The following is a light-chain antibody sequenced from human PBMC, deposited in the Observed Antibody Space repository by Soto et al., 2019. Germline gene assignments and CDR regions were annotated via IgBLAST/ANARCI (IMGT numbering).Light chain of an antibody. J-gene: IGKJ2*02. V-gene: IGKV1-5*03. CDR1: QSISSW. Sequence: DIQMTQSPSTLSASVGDRVTITCRASQSISSWLAWYQQKPGTAPNLLIYKASTLQSGVPSRFSGSGSGTKFTLTISPLQRDVSTIFSSKEKRNICTLGEGTK. CDR3: KEKRNICT. CDR2: KAS.